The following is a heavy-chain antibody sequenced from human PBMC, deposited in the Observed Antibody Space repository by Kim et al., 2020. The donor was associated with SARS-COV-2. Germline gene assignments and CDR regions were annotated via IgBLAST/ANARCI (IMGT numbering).Heavy chain of an antibody. Sequence: SETLSLTCSVSSDAIMNFNSHYTWIRQAPGRGLEWLGEISHRGSTNFNPSLQGRASISVDTSKRQFSLTLNSVTAADTAFDYCSRGRVSHWRGFDYWGQG. CDR3: SRGRVSHWRGFDY. J-gene: IGHJ4*02. D-gene: IGHD1-1*01. V-gene: IGHV4-31*03. CDR1: SDAIMNFNSH. CDR2: ISHRGST.